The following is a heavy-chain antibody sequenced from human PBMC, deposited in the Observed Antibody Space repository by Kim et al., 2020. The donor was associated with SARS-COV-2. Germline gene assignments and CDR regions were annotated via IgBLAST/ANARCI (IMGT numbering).Heavy chain of an antibody. CDR3: ARALRYFDWTYPIDC. J-gene: IGHJ4*02. V-gene: IGHV1-18*04. CDR1: GYTFTSYG. CDR2: ISAYNGNT. D-gene: IGHD3-9*01. Sequence: ASVKVSCKASGYTFTSYGISWVRQAPGQGLEWMGWISAYNGNTNYAQKLQGRVTMTTDTSTSTAYMELRSLRSDDTAVYYCARALRYFDWTYPIDCWGQGTLVTVSS.